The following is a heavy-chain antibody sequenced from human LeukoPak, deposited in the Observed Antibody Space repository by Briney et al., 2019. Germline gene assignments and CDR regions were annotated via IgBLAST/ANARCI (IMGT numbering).Heavy chain of an antibody. CDR1: GFTFDDYG. Sequence: GGTLRLSCAASGFTFDDYGMSWVRQAPGKGLEWVSGINWNGGSTGYADSVKGRSTISRDNAKNSLYLQMTSLRAEDTALYYCAGQNGGAEYGDYGHWGQGILVTVSS. CDR3: AGQNGGAEYGDYGH. V-gene: IGHV3-20*04. D-gene: IGHD4-17*01. CDR2: INWNGGST. J-gene: IGHJ4*02.